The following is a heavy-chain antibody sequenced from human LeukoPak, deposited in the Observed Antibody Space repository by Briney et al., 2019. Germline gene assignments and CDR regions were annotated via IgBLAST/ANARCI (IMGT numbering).Heavy chain of an antibody. CDR1: GESFRGYY. D-gene: IGHD4-23*01. J-gene: IGHJ5*02. CDR3: ARQEVTLSP. Sequence: PSETLSLTCAVYGESFRGYYWTWIRQSPGTGLEWIGEINHRGSTNYNPSLKSRVTISVDTSKNQFSLKLSSVTAADTAVYYCARQEVTLSPWGQGTLVTVSS. CDR2: INHRGST. V-gene: IGHV4-34*01.